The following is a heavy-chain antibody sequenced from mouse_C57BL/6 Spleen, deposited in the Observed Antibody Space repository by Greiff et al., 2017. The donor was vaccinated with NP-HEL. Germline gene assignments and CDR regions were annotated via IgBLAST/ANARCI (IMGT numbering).Heavy chain of an antibody. CDR1: GYAFSSSW. J-gene: IGHJ4*01. CDR2: IYPGDGDT. V-gene: IGHV1-82*01. Sequence: QVQLQQSGPELVKPGASVKISCKASGYAFSSSWMNWVKQRPGKGLEWIGRIYPGDGDTNYNGKFKGKATLTADKSSSTAYMQLSSLTSEDSAVYFCARSDYCGSSRYYAMDYWGQGTSVTVSS. CDR3: ARSDYCGSSRYYAMDY. D-gene: IGHD1-1*01.